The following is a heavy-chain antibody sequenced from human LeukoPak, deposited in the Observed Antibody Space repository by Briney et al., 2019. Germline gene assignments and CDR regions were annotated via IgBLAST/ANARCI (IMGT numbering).Heavy chain of an antibody. J-gene: IGHJ4*02. Sequence: GGSLRLSCSASGFTFSNFAVHWVRQAPGKGLEYVSVISSNGGSTYYADSVKGRFTISRDNSKNTLYLQMSSLRAEDTAVYYCVNQISGWVYWGQGTLVTVSS. V-gene: IGHV3-64D*06. CDR3: VNQISGWVY. D-gene: IGHD6-19*01. CDR1: GFTFSNFA. CDR2: ISSNGGST.